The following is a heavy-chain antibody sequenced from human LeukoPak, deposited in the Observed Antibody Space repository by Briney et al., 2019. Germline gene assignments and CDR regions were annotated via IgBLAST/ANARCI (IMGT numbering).Heavy chain of an antibody. Sequence: SETLSLTCTVSGGSISSYYWSWLRQPAGKGLEWIGRIYTSGSTNYNPSLKSRVTMSVDTSKNQFSLKLSSVTAADTAVYYCARYYDSSGYNWFDPWGQGTLVTVSS. CDR2: IYTSGST. J-gene: IGHJ5*02. V-gene: IGHV4-4*07. D-gene: IGHD3-22*01. CDR3: ARYYDSSGYNWFDP. CDR1: GGSISSYY.